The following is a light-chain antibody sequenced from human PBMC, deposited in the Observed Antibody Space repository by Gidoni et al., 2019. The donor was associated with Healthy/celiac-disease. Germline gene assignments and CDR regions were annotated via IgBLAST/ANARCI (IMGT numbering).Light chain of an antibody. CDR3: QQYNNWPPLT. Sequence: IVMTQSPATPSVSPGARATLPCRASQRVSSNLAWYQQKPGQAPRLLISGASPRATGIPARFSGSGSGTEFTLTLSSLQSADFAVYYCQQYNNWPPLTFGGGTKVEIK. V-gene: IGKV3-15*01. CDR2: GAS. J-gene: IGKJ4*01. CDR1: QRVSSN.